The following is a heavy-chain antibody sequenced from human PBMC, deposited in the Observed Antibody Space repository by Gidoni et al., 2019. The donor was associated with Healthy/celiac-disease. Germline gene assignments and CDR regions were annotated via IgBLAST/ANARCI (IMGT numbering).Heavy chain of an antibody. D-gene: IGHD1-26*01. CDR2: IKQDGSEK. CDR1: GFTFSSYL. J-gene: IGHJ4*02. Sequence: EVQLVESGGGLVQPGGSLRLSCAASGFTFSSYLMSWGRQAPGKGLDWVANIKQDGSEKYYVDSVKCRFTISRDNAKNSLYLQMNSLRAEDTAVYYCARYSGSYYSFDYWGQGTLVTVSS. V-gene: IGHV3-7*01. CDR3: ARYSGSYYSFDY.